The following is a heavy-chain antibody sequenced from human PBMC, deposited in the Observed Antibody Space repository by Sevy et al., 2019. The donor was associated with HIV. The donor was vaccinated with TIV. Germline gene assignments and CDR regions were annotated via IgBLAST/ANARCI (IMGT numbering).Heavy chain of an antibody. Sequence: ASVKVSCKASGYSFTGYFIHWVRQAPGQGLEWMGWTNPNSGGTSYAQNFQGRVTMTRDTSISTAYMELSSLTSDDTAVYYCVVVPAAIRNFDYWGQRTQVTVSS. V-gene: IGHV1-2*02. CDR1: GYSFTGYF. D-gene: IGHD2-2*02. CDR3: VVVPAAIRNFDY. CDR2: TNPNSGGT. J-gene: IGHJ4*02.